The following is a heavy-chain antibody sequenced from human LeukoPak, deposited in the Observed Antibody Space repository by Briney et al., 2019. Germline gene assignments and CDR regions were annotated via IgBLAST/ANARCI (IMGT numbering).Heavy chain of an antibody. CDR1: GFTFSSYS. V-gene: IGHV3-21*01. CDR2: ISSSSSYI. D-gene: IGHD3-10*01. J-gene: IGHJ4*02. CDR3: ARDFGSGSYAPPLGY. Sequence: GGSLRLSCAASGFTFSSYSMNWVRLAPGKGLEWVSSISSSSSYIYYADSVKGRFTISRDNAKNSLYLQMNSLRAEDTAVYYCARDFGSGSYAPPLGYWGQGTLVTVSS.